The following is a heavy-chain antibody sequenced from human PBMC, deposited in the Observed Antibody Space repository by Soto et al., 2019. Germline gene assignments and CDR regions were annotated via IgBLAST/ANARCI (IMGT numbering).Heavy chain of an antibody. J-gene: IGHJ5*02. D-gene: IGHD3-3*01. V-gene: IGHV1-18*01. CDR2: ISAYNGNT. Sequence: ASVTVSCKPSGYTITSYGISWVRHAPGQGLEWMGWISAYNGNTNYAQRLQGRATMTTDTCTSTTYMELRSLRSDDTAVYYCAKGTISNWFDPWGQGTLVTVSS. CDR3: AKGTISNWFDP. CDR1: GYTITSYG.